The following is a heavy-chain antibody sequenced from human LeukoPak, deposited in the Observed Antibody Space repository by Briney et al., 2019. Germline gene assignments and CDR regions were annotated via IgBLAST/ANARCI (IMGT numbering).Heavy chain of an antibody. D-gene: IGHD3-16*01. CDR2: TYYSGST. CDR3: ARVGPGVWFDY. V-gene: IGHV4-30-4*01. CDR1: GGSIRSVDYY. Sequence: SETLSLTCTFSGGSIRSVDYYWGWIRQPPGKGLEWIGNTYYSGSTYYNPSLKSRVTISVDTSKNQFSLKMSSVTAADTAVYYCARVGPGVWFDYWGQGTLVTVSS. J-gene: IGHJ4*02.